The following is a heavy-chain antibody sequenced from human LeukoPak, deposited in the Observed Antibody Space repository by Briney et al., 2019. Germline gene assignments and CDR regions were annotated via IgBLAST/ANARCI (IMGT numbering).Heavy chain of an antibody. CDR1: GGSISSYY. D-gene: IGHD6-6*01. V-gene: IGHV4-59*01. CDR2: IYYSGST. CDR3: ARGSRAARRDFDY. Sequence: SETLSLTCTVSGGSISSYYWSWIRQPPGKGLEWIGYIYYSGSTNYNPSLKSRVTISVDTSKDQFSLKLSSVTAADTAVYYCARGSRAARRDFDYWGQGTLVTVSS. J-gene: IGHJ4*02.